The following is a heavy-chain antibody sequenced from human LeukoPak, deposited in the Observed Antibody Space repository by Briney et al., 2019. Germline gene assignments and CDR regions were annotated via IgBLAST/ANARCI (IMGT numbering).Heavy chain of an antibody. J-gene: IGHJ3*02. CDR1: GYSFTSYW. V-gene: IGHV5-51*01. Sequence: GESLKISCKGSGYSFTSYWIGWVRQMPGKGLEWMGIIYPGDSDTRYSPSFQGQVTISADKSISTAYLQWSSLKATDSAMYYCARQRWLAADAFDIWGQGTMVTVSS. D-gene: IGHD6-19*01. CDR2: IYPGDSDT. CDR3: ARQRWLAADAFDI.